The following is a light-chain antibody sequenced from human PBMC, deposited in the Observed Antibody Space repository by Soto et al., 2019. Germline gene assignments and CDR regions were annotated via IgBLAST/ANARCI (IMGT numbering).Light chain of an antibody. Sequence: EIVLTQSPGTLSLTPGERATLSCRASQSVSSTYLAWYQQKPGQAPRLLIDGASSRATGIPDRFSGSGSGTDFTLTISRLVPEDFAVYYCQQYVRSPWTFGQGTKVEIK. CDR3: QQYVRSPWT. CDR2: GAS. V-gene: IGKV3-20*01. J-gene: IGKJ1*01. CDR1: QSVSSTY.